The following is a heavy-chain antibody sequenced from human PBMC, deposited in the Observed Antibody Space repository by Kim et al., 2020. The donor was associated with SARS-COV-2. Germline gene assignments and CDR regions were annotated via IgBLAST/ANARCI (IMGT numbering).Heavy chain of an antibody. J-gene: IGHJ3*02. Sequence: LKSRVTISVDTSKNQFSLKLSSVTAADTAVYYCARGAVVIAIRDDAFDIWGQGTMVTVSS. D-gene: IGHD2-21*01. CDR3: ARGAVVIAIRDDAFDI. V-gene: IGHV4-59*09.